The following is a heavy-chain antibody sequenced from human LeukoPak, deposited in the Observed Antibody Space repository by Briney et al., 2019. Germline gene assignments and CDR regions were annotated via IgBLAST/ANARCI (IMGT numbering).Heavy chain of an antibody. CDR1: GGSINTYF. CDR2: INSGGSAI. CDR3: ARDGYYYGSGSYPHLRYTATVFDY. Sequence: LSLTCTVSGGSINTYFWSWIRQPPGKGLEWVSYINSGGSAIYYADSVKGRFTISRDNAKNSLYLQMNSLRAEDTAVYYCARDGYYYGSGSYPHLRYTATVFDYWGQGTLVTVSS. V-gene: IGHV3-11*04. D-gene: IGHD3-10*01. J-gene: IGHJ4*02.